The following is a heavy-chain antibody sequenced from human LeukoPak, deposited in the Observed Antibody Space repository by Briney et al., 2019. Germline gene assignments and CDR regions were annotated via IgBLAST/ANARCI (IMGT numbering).Heavy chain of an antibody. J-gene: IGHJ4*02. CDR3: ATAQVGAPTDF. D-gene: IGHD1-26*01. CDR1: GFTFSSYS. Sequence: GGSLRLSCAASGFTFSSYSMNWVRQAPGKGLVWVARVHGDGYSISYADSVRGRFTISRDNAKDTLYLHMNSLRPEDTAVYYCATAQVGAPTDFWGQGTRVTVSS. CDR2: VHGDGYSI. V-gene: IGHV3-74*01.